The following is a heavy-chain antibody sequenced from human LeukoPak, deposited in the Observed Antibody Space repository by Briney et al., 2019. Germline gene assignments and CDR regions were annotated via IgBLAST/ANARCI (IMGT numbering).Heavy chain of an antibody. CDR2: INTDGSGT. CDR1: GFTFSGYS. J-gene: IGHJ4*02. V-gene: IGHV3-74*01. Sequence: QPGGSLRLSCAASGFTFSGYSMHWVRQAPGKGLVWVSRINTDGSGTTYADSVKGRFTISRDNAKNTLYLQTSSLRGEDTAVYFCTRNFYYGHDYWGQGTLVTVSS. CDR3: TRNFYYGHDY. D-gene: IGHD3-10*01.